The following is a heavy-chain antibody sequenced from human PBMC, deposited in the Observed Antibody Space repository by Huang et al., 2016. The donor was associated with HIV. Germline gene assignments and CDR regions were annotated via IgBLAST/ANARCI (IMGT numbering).Heavy chain of an antibody. CDR3: AREGETWYGRPTAAFEV. D-gene: IGHD6-13*01. Sequence: VQLTQSGPEVKRPGSSVRVACTASGGTFNTLAFNWVRQAPGPGLEYVGGIVPLLAATNYAQRFRDRVTISADKSSRTVYLEVRGLSMADTAVFYCAREGETWYGRPTAAFEVWGQGTTVTVSS. V-gene: IGHV1-69*14. CDR1: GGTFNTLA. CDR2: IVPLLAAT. J-gene: IGHJ3*01.